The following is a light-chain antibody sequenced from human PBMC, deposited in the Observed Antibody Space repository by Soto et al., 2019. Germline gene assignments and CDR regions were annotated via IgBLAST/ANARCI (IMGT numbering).Light chain of an antibody. CDR3: QQLNSYHA. Sequence: IQLTQSPSSLSASVGDRVTITCRASQGISSYLAWYQQKPGKAPKLLIYAASTLQSGVPSRFSGSVSGTDFTLTISSLQPEDFATYYCQQLNSYHAFGQGTKVEIK. V-gene: IGKV1-9*01. CDR1: QGISSY. CDR2: AAS. J-gene: IGKJ1*01.